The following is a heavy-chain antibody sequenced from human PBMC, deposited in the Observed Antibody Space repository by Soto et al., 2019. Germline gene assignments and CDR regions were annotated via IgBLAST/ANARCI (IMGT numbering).Heavy chain of an antibody. CDR3: ARDSGVAPPVAGNTQYYYYMDV. V-gene: IGHV1-18*01. Sequence: DRLVPSGVEVKKPGDSLRGSCKASGYSCTNYGITWVGPATGQGFEWMGWISAYNGNTNYAQTFQGRVTLTTDGFKRTAYLALRSLRSDDTAVYSCARDSGVAPPVAGNTQYYYYMDVWGKETTVTVAS. J-gene: IGHJ6*03. D-gene: IGHD6-19*01. CDR1: GYSCTNYG. CDR2: ISAYNGNT.